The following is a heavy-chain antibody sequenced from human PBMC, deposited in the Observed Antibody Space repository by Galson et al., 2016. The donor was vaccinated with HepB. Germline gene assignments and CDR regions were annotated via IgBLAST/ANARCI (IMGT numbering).Heavy chain of an antibody. CDR2: ISPYSGDT. V-gene: IGHV1-18*01. D-gene: IGHD2-8*01. Sequence: SVKVSCKASAYVFVTHGISWVRQAPGQGLEWMAWISPYSGDTYYSHKFQGRVALTTVTSTGTAYMAMRSLGSDDTAVYYCARDKRFSCVNGVCSLGDQYFGMDVWGQGTTVIVSS. J-gene: IGHJ6*02. CDR3: ARDKRFSCVNGVCSLGDQYFGMDV. CDR1: AYVFVTHG.